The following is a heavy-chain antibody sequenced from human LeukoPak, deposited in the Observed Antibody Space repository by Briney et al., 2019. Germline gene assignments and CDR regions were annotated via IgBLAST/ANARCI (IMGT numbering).Heavy chain of an antibody. J-gene: IGHJ4*02. Sequence: PSETLSLTCAVSGGSISSGDYYWSWIRQPPGKGLEWIGYIYYSGSTYYNPSLKSRVTISIDTSKNQFSLKLSSVTAADTAVYYCARDPTRRVVPAAHFDYWGQGTLVTVSS. CDR1: GGSISSGDYY. V-gene: IGHV4-30-4*01. D-gene: IGHD2-2*01. CDR2: IYYSGST. CDR3: ARDPTRRVVPAAHFDY.